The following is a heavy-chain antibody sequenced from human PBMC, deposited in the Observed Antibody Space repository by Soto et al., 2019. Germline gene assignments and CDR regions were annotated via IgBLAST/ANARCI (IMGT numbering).Heavy chain of an antibody. CDR1: GGTFNNYA. V-gene: IGHV1-69*06. CDR2: IIPIFGTP. CDR3: ARSEYTDLNFYAMDV. D-gene: IGHD2-21*02. J-gene: IGHJ6*02. Sequence: QVQLVQSGAEVKKPGSSVKVSCKASGGTFNNYAISWVRQGPGQGLEWLGGIIPIFGTPQYAQRFQGRVTITADKSTDTVYLELRSDDAAVYYCARSEYTDLNFYAMDVWGQGTXVXXS.